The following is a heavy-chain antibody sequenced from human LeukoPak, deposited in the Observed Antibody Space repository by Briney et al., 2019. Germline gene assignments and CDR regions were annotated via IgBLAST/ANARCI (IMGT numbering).Heavy chain of an antibody. CDR1: GGSISSSSYY. D-gene: IGHD3-10*01. J-gene: IGHJ4*02. Sequence: PSETLSLTCTVSGGSISSSSYYWGWIRQPPGKGLEWIGSIYYSGSTYYNPSLKSRVTISVDTSKNQFSLKLSSVTAADTAVYYCARGQLGGGVSGIHYWGQGTLVTVSS. CDR3: ARGQLGGGVSGIHY. V-gene: IGHV4-39*07. CDR2: IYYSGST.